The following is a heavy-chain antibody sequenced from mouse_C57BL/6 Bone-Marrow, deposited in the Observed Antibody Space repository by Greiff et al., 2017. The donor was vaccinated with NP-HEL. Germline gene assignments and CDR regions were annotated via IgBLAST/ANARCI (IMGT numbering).Heavy chain of an antibody. J-gene: IGHJ4*01. CDR1: GYAFSSSW. Sequence: QVQLKESGPELVKPGASVKISCKASGYAFSSSWMNWVKQRPGKGLEWIGRIYPGDGDTNYNGKFKGKATLTADKSSSTAYMQLSSLTSEDSAVYFCARRYYGPYYAMDYWGQGTSVTVSS. D-gene: IGHD1-1*01. CDR2: IYPGDGDT. CDR3: ARRYYGPYYAMDY. V-gene: IGHV1-82*01.